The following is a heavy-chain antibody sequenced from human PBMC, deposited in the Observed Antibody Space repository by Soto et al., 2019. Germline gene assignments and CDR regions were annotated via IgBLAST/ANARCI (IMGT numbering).Heavy chain of an antibody. CDR3: ARHGEVYDFWSGYRNYYYYGMDV. Sequence: QLQLQESGPGLVKPSETLSLTCTVSGGSISSSSYYWGWIRQPPGKGLEWIGSIYYSGSTYYNPSLKSRVTISVDTSKNQFSLKLSSVTAADTAAYYCARHGEVYDFWSGYRNYYYYGMDVWGPGTTVTVSS. CDR2: IYYSGST. CDR1: GGSISSSSYY. J-gene: IGHJ6*02. D-gene: IGHD3-3*01. V-gene: IGHV4-39*01.